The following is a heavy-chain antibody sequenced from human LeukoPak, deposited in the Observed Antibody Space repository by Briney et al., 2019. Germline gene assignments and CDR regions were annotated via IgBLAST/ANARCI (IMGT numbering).Heavy chain of an antibody. CDR3: VKNNGWFHLAQ. V-gene: IGHV3-7*03. CDR2: IKTDGSET. CDR1: GFTFSSYW. J-gene: IGHJ4*02. D-gene: IGHD6-19*01. Sequence: GGSLRLSWAASGFTFSSYWMHWVRQAPGKGLEWVGHIKTDGSETYYLDSLRGRFSISRDNTNNALYLQMNSLRVEDTAVYYCVKNNGWFHLAQWGQGTLVTVSS.